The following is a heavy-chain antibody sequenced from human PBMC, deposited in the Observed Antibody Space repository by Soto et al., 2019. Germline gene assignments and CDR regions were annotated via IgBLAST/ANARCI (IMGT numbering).Heavy chain of an antibody. CDR2: IYPGAADT. Sequence: GESLPISCKGSGYSFTSYWIGWVRQLPGKGLEWMGIIYPGAADTRYSPSFQGQVTISAAKSISTAYLKWSSLKASDTAMYYCARHDEGNSIAARYFNGAFVIWGQGTMVTVSS. CDR3: ARHDEGNSIAARYFNGAFVI. V-gene: IGHV5-51*01. D-gene: IGHD6-25*01. J-gene: IGHJ3*02. CDR1: GYSFTSYW.